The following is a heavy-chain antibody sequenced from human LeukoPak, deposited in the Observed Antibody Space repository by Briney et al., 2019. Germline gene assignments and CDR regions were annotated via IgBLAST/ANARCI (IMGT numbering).Heavy chain of an antibody. CDR1: GFTFSSYG. D-gene: IGHD2-15*01. J-gene: IGHJ4*02. Sequence: GGSLRLSCAASGFTFSSYGMHWVRQAPGKGLEWVAFIRYDGSNKYYADSVKGRFTISRDNSKNTLYLQMNSLRAEDTAVYYCAKDVVGYCSGGSCYYYPSGFDYWGQGTLVTVSS. CDR3: AKDVVGYCSGGSCYYYPSGFDY. CDR2: IRYDGSNK. V-gene: IGHV3-30*02.